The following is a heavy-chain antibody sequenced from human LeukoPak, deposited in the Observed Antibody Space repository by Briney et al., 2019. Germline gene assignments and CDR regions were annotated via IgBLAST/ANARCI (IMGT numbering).Heavy chain of an antibody. CDR2: FDPEDGET. Sequence: ASVKVSCTVSGYTLTELSMHWVRQAPGKGLEWMGGFDPEDGETIYAQKFQGRVTMTTDTSTSTAYMELRSLRSDDTAVYYCARGGYSSSWYVFDYWGQGTLVTVSS. CDR1: GYTLTELS. CDR3: ARGGYSSSWYVFDY. D-gene: IGHD6-13*01. V-gene: IGHV1-24*01. J-gene: IGHJ4*02.